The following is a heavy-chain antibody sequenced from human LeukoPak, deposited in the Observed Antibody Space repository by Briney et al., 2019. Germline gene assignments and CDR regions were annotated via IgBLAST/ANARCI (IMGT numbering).Heavy chain of an antibody. D-gene: IGHD4-23*01. CDR3: AKDHRSYGGTSFDS. CDR2: ISDST. J-gene: IGHJ4*02. V-gene: IGHV3-23*01. CDR1: GFAFSNYG. Sequence: GGSLRLSCAASGFAFSNYGMSWVRQAPGEGLEWVSLISDSTWYADSVKGRFTISRDVSQNTLYLQMNSLRAEDTAVYYCAKDHRSYGGTSFDSWGQGTLVTVSS.